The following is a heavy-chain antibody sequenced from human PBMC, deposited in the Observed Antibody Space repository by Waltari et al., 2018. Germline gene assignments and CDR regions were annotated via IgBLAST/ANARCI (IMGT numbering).Heavy chain of an antibody. V-gene: IGHV1-69*12. CDR1: GGTFSSYA. CDR2: IIPIVGTA. J-gene: IGHJ3*02. CDR3: ARDDYYDSSGYYYIAFDI. Sequence: QVQLVQSGAEVTKPGSSVKVSCKASGGTFSSYAISWVRQAPGQGLEWMGGIIPIVGTANYAQKFQGRVTITADESTSTAYMELSSLRSEDTAVYYCARDDYYDSSGYYYIAFDIWGQGTMVTVSS. D-gene: IGHD3-22*01.